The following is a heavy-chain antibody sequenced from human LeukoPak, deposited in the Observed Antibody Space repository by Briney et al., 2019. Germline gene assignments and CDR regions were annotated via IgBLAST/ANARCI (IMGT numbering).Heavy chain of an antibody. J-gene: IGHJ6*03. CDR1: GYTFTGYY. CDR3: ARDRGAAASYYYMDV. Sequence: ASVKVSCKASGYTFTGYYMHGVRQAPGQGLEWMGWINPNSGGTNYAQKFQGRVTTTRDTTISTAYMELSRQRSDDTAVYYCARDRGAAASYYYMDVWGKGTTVTVSS. V-gene: IGHV1-2*02. D-gene: IGHD6-13*01. CDR2: INPNSGGT.